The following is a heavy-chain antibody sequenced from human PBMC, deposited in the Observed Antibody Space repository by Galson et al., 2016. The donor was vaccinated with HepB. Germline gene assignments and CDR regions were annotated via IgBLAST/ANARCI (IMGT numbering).Heavy chain of an antibody. V-gene: IGHV3-74*01. J-gene: IGHJ6*02. CDR3: ARASGVAGSEYYYPLGV. Sequence: SLRLSCAASGFSFSSHWVHWVRQAPGKGLMWVARINSDGSFSRFADSVKGRFSISRDNAKNTLHLQMNSLRAEDTALYYCARASGVAGSEYYYPLGVWGLGTTVTVS. D-gene: IGHD2/OR15-2a*01. CDR2: INSDGSFS. CDR1: GFSFSSHW.